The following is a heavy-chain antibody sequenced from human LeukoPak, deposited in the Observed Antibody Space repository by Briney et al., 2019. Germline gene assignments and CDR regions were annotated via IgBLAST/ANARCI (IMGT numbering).Heavy chain of an antibody. CDR3: ARDGTEHYKFWSGYDLDY. V-gene: IGHV1-2*02. D-gene: IGHD3-3*01. J-gene: IGHJ4*02. CDR1: GYTFTDYY. Sequence: GASVKVSCKASGYTFTDYYMHWVRQAPGQGLEWMGWINPNSGGTNYAQKFQGRVTMTRDTSISTAYMELNRLRSDDAAVYYCARDGTEHYKFWSGYDLDYWGQGTLVTVSS. CDR2: INPNSGGT.